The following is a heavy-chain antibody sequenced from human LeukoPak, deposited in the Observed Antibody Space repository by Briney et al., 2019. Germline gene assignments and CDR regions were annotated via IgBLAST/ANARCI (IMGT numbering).Heavy chain of an antibody. J-gene: IGHJ4*02. D-gene: IGHD6-19*01. CDR1: GFTFSSYS. CDR2: ISSSSSYI. Sequence: GGSLRLSCAASGFTFSSYSMNWVRQAPGKGLEWVSSISSSSSYIYYADSVKGRFTISRDNAKNPLYLQMNSLRAEDTAVYYCARDPGYSSGMGDYWGQGTLVTVSS. V-gene: IGHV3-21*01. CDR3: ARDPGYSSGMGDY.